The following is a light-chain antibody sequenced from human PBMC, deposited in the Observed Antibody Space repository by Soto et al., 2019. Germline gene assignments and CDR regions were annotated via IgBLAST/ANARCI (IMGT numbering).Light chain of an antibody. CDR3: MQAIQAPRT. Sequence: DIVLTQSPLSLPVTPGEPASISCRSSQRLLHSNGNIYLDWYLQKPGQSPQLLIYLGSIRASGVPDRFSGSGSGTECTLKITRVEAEDVGIYYCMQAIQAPRTFGLGTKVEIK. J-gene: IGKJ1*01. V-gene: IGKV2-28*01. CDR2: LGS. CDR1: QRLLHSNGNIY.